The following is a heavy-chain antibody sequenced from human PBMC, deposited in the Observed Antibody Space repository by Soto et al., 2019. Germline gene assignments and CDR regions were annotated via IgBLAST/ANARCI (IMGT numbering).Heavy chain of an antibody. J-gene: IGHJ5*02. D-gene: IGHD3-9*01. CDR2: IYYSGST. V-gene: IGHV4-59*12. Sequence: SETLSLTCTVSGGSISSYYWSWIRQPPGKGLEWIGYIYYSGSTNYNPSLKSRVTISVDTSKNQFSLKLSSVTAADTAVYYCARGRYFDYRPPWFDPWGQGTLVTVSS. CDR1: GGSISSYY. CDR3: ARGRYFDYRPPWFDP.